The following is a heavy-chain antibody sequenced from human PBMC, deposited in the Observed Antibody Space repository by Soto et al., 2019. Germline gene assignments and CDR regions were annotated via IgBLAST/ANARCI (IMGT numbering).Heavy chain of an antibody. CDR3: ARSPVLDPVRFDP. D-gene: IGHD3-3*01. J-gene: IGHJ5*02. Sequence: GASVKVSCKASGYTVTSYAMHWVRQAPGQRLEWMGWINAGNGNTKYSQKFQGRVTITRDTSASTAYMELSSLRSEDTAVYYCARSPVLDPVRFDPWGQGTLVTVS. CDR2: INAGNGNT. V-gene: IGHV1-3*01. CDR1: GYTVTSYA.